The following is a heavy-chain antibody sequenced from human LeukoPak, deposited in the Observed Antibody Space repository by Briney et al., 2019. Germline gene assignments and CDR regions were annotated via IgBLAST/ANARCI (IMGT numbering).Heavy chain of an antibody. CDR3: ARDLGIAAGDI. V-gene: IGHV1-69*04. J-gene: IGHJ3*02. Sequence: SVKVSCKASGGSFRSYTISWGRHAPGHGLGGMGRIIPILGIANYAQKFQGRVTITADKSTSTAYMVLGSLRCEDPAVCYCARDLGIAAGDIWSQGTLVTVSS. CDR2: IIPILGIA. D-gene: IGHD6-13*01. CDR1: GGSFRSYT.